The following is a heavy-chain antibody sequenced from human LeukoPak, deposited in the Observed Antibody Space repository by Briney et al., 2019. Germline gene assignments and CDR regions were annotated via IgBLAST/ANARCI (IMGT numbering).Heavy chain of an antibody. D-gene: IGHD3-22*01. CDR3: ARDRSYYDSSGYYQPLLWGY. CDR2: IYTSGST. Sequence: SQTLSLTCTVSGGSVSSGDYYWTWIRQPAGKGLEWIGRIYTSGSTTYSPSLKSRVTISRDTSKNQFSLRLSSVTAADTAVYYCARDRSYYDSSGYYQPLLWGYWGQGTLVTVSS. CDR1: GGSVSSGDYY. J-gene: IGHJ4*02. V-gene: IGHV4-61*02.